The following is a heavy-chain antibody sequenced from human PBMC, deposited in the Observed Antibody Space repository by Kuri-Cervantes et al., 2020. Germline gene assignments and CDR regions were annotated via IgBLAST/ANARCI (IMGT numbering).Heavy chain of an antibody. CDR1: GFTFRTYD. V-gene: IGHV3-13*01. CDR2: IGKGGET. Sequence: GGSLRLSCAASGFTFRTYDMHWVRQGSGKGLEWVSGIGKGGETFYAGSVKGRFTISRDNAKNSLYLQMSSLRAEDTALYYCAKDTSMVPNIGAFDIWGQGTMVTVSS. CDR3: AKDTSMVPNIGAFDI. D-gene: IGHD5-18*01. J-gene: IGHJ3*02.